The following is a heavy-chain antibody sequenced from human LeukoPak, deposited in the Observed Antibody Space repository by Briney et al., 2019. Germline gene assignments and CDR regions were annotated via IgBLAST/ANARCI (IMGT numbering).Heavy chain of an antibody. J-gene: IGHJ4*02. V-gene: IGHV3-48*04. Sequence: GGSLRLSCAASGFTFSSYSMNWVRQAPGKGLEWVSSISSSGSTIYYADSVKGRFTISRDNAKNSLYLQMNSLRAEDTAVYYCARDYGSGWHDFDYWGQGTLVTVSS. D-gene: IGHD6-19*01. CDR3: ARDYGSGWHDFDY. CDR1: GFTFSSYS. CDR2: ISSSGSTI.